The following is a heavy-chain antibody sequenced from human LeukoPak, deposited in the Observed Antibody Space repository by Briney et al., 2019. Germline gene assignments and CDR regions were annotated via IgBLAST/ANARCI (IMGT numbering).Heavy chain of an antibody. Sequence: PGGSLRLSCAASGFTFSSYEMNWVRQAPGKGLEWVSYISSSGSTIYYADSVKGRFTISRDNAKNSLYLQMSSLRAEDTAVYYYARIAAAGSHFDYWGQGTLVTVSS. CDR1: GFTFSSYE. D-gene: IGHD6-13*01. CDR3: ARIAAAGSHFDY. V-gene: IGHV3-48*03. CDR2: ISSSGSTI. J-gene: IGHJ4*02.